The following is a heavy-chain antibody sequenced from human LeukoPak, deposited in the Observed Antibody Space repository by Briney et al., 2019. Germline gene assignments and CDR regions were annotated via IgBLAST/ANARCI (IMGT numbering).Heavy chain of an antibody. V-gene: IGHV5-51*01. CDR1: GYSFTNYW. Sequence: KYGESLKISCKGSGYSFTNYWIAWVRQMPGKGLEWMGVIYPADSDTRYSPSFQGQVTISADKSISTAYLQWRSLKASDTAMYYCARPKNAVGRSTTTRAFDIWGQGTMVTVSS. D-gene: IGHD2/OR15-2a*01. J-gene: IGHJ3*02. CDR3: ARPKNAVGRSTTTRAFDI. CDR2: IYPADSDT.